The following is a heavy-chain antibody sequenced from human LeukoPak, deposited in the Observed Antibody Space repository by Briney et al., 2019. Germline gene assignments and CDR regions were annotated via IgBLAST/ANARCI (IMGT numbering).Heavy chain of an antibody. V-gene: IGHV3-30-3*01. J-gene: IGHJ4*02. D-gene: IGHD6-13*01. CDR3: ARDSPYSSSWYAIDY. Sequence: QPGRSLRLSCAASGFTFSSYAMHRVRQAPGKGLEWVAVISYDGSNKYYADSVKGRFTISRDNSKNTLYLQMNSLRAEDTAVYYCARDSPYSSSWYAIDYWGQGTLVTVSS. CDR2: ISYDGSNK. CDR1: GFTFSSYA.